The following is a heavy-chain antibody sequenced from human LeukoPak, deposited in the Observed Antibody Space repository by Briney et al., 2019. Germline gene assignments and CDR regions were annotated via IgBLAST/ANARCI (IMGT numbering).Heavy chain of an antibody. CDR3: AKRRGLELLYYYYMDV. J-gene: IGHJ6*03. V-gene: IGHV3-23*01. CDR2: ISGSGGST. D-gene: IGHD1-7*01. Sequence: GGSLRLSCAASRFTFSSYAMSWVRQAPGKGLEWVSGISGSGGSTYYADSVKGRFTISRDNSKNTLYLQMNSLRAEDTAVYYCAKRRGLELLYYYYMDVWGKGTTVTVSS. CDR1: RFTFSSYA.